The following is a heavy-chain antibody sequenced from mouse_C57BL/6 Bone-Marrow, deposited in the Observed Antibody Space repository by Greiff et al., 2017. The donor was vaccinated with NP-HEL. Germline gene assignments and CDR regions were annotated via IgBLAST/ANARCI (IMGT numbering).Heavy chain of an antibody. J-gene: IGHJ4*01. V-gene: IGHV1-42*01. D-gene: IGHD2-4*01. CDR2: INPSTGGT. CDR3: ARLDIYYDYDAGPYYAMDY. Sequence: DVQLQESGPELVKPGASVKISCKASGYSFTGYYMNWVKQSPEKSLEWIGEINPSTGGTTYNQKFKAKATLTVDKSSSTAYMQLKSLTSEDSAVYYCARLDIYYDYDAGPYYAMDYWGQGTSVTVSS. CDR1: GYSFTGYY.